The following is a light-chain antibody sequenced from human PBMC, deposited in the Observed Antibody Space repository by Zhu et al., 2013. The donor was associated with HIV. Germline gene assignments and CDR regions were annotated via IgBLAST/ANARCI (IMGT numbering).Light chain of an antibody. Sequence: NFMLTQPRSVSESPGKTVTISCTRTSGRMASYHVQWYQQRPGSAPTTVIYEDDQRPSGVPDRFSGSIDGSSNSASLTISGLTPEDEADYYCQSYDSSRWVFGGGTKLTVL. CDR3: QSYDSSRWV. CDR2: EDD. J-gene: IGLJ3*02. CDR1: SGRMASYH. V-gene: IGLV6-57*04.